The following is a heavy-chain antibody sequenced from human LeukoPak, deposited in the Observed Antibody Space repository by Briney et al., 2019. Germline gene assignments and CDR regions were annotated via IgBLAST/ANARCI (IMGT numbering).Heavy chain of an antibody. Sequence: SETLSLTCAVSGGSLSSSPWWTWVRQPPWKGLEWIGEISHSGTTNYNPSLKSRVTISVDKSKNLFSLRLTSVTAADTAIYYCAGVTLVRGVLDWGQGTLVTVSS. CDR3: AGVTLVRGVLD. J-gene: IGHJ4*02. V-gene: IGHV4-4*02. D-gene: IGHD3-10*01. CDR2: ISHSGTT. CDR1: GGSLSSSPW.